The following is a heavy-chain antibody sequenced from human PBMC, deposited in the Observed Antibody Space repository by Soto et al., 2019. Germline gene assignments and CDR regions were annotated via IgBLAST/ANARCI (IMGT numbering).Heavy chain of an antibody. V-gene: IGHV3-11*06. CDR1: GFTFGDSY. D-gene: IGHD3-22*01. CDR2: ISPGSRYP. CDR3: AREPYYGSSGYYFDY. Sequence: PGGSLRLSCAGSGFTFGDSYMSWIRQAPGKGLEWLSYISPGSRYPAYADSVKGRFTISRDNSKNTLYLQMNSLRAEDTAVYYCAREPYYGSSGYYFDYWGQGTLVTVSS. J-gene: IGHJ4*02.